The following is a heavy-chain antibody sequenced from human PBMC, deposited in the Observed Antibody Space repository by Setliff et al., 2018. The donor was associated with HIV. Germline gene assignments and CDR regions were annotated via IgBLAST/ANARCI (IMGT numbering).Heavy chain of an antibody. Sequence: GGSLRLSCATSGLTFSNCGMHWVRQAPGKGLEWVASIRSDGSNKYYADSVTGRFTVSRNNAENSLALQMNSLTVDDTAIYYCASDLNWASADYWGQGILVTVS. CDR1: GLTFSNCG. D-gene: IGHD7-27*01. J-gene: IGHJ4*02. CDR3: ASDLNWASADY. V-gene: IGHV3-30*02. CDR2: IRSDGSNK.